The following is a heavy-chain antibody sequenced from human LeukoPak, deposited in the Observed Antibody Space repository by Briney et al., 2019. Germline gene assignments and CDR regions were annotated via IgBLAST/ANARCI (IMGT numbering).Heavy chain of an antibody. Sequence: PGGSLRLSCAASGFTFNSYNMNWVRQAPGKGVEWVSFISSSSSYIYYADSVKGRFTISRDNAKNSLYLQMNSLRAEDTAVYYCAKDRRIAVAVEGTAVDYWGQGTLVTVSS. CDR3: AKDRRIAVAVEGTAVDY. CDR2: ISSSSSYI. CDR1: GFTFNSYN. V-gene: IGHV3-21*01. D-gene: IGHD6-19*01. J-gene: IGHJ4*02.